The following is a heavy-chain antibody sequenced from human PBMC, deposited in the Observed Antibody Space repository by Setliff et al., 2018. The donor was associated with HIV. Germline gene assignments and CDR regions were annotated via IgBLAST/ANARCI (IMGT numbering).Heavy chain of an antibody. V-gene: IGHV4-4*07. CDR1: GGSISSYY. Sequence: SETLSLTCTVSGGSISSYYWSWIRQPAGKGLEWIGHIYTSGSTNYNPSLKSRVTISVDTSKNQFSLKLSSVTAADTAVYYCARLYYAISTAYVDGFDSWGQGTLVTVSS. CDR2: IYTSGST. J-gene: IGHJ4*02. CDR3: ARLYYAISTAYVDGFDS. D-gene: IGHD3-9*01.